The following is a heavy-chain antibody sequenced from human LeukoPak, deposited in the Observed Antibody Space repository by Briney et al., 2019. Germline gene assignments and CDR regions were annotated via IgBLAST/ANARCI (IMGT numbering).Heavy chain of an antibody. D-gene: IGHD6-13*01. J-gene: IGHJ5*02. CDR1: RGTFTNYA. V-gene: IGHV1-69*13. CDR3: AHSSRGLNWFDP. Sequence: SVKVSCKASRGTFTNYAISWVRQAPGQGLEWMGGIIPIFATANYAQKFQGRVTITADESTSTAYMELSSLRSEDTAVYYCAHSSRGLNWFDPWGQGTLVTVSS. CDR2: IIPIFATA.